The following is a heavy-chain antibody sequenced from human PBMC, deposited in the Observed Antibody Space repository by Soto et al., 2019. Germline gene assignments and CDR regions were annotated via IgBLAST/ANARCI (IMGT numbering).Heavy chain of an antibody. CDR1: GFTFSNAW. Sequence: GGSLRLSCAASGFTFSNAWMNWVRQAPGKGLEWVGRIKSKTDGGTTDYAAPVKGRFTISRDDSKNTLYLQMNSLKTEDTAVYYCTTGDVVVPASMLGYCYGMDVWGQGTTVTVSS. J-gene: IGHJ6*02. D-gene: IGHD2-2*01. CDR2: IKSKTDGGTT. V-gene: IGHV3-15*07. CDR3: TTGDVVVPASMLGYCYGMDV.